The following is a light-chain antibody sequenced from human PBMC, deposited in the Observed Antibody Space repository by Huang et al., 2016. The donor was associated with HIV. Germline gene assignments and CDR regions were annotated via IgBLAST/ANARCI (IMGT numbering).Light chain of an antibody. CDR3: QERFNWPRFT. V-gene: IGKV3-11*01. CDR2: DAS. J-gene: IGKJ3*01. CDR1: QSVGTY. Sequence: EIVLTQSPATLSLSPGKRGTLSCRASQSVGTYLAWYQQKPGQAPRLLIDDASSRATGIPARFSGSGSGTNFTLTISRLEPEDFAVYFCQERFNWPRFTFGPGTKVDI.